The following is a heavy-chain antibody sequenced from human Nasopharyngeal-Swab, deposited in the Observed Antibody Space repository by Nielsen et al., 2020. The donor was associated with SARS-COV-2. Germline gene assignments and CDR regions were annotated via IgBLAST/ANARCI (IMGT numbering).Heavy chain of an antibody. V-gene: IGHV3-23*01. CDR3: AKDLRGPYFF. D-gene: IGHD2/OR15-2a*01. J-gene: IGHJ4*02. CDR2: IVGSGDNSGSGGST. Sequence: GGSLRLSCVASGYSFRTYGMSWVRQAPGKGLEWVAAIVGSGDNSGSGGSTYYADSVKGRFTTSRDNSKNTLSLQMNSLRAEDTAVYYCAKDLRGPYFFWGQGTLVTVSS. CDR1: GYSFRTYG.